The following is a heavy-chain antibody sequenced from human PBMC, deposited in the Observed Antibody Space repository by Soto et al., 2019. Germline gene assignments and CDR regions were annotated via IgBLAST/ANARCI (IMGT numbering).Heavy chain of an antibody. CDR2: ISWNSGSI. V-gene: IGHV3-9*01. Sequence: EVQLVESGGGLVQPGRSLRLSCAASGFTFDDYAMHWVRQAPGKGLEWVSGISWNSGSIGYADSVKGRFTISRDNAKNSLYLQMNILSAEDTALYDCAKAGYCSSTSCYENYYMDVWGKGTTVTVSS. CDR1: GFTFDDYA. CDR3: AKAGYCSSTSCYENYYMDV. J-gene: IGHJ6*03. D-gene: IGHD2-2*03.